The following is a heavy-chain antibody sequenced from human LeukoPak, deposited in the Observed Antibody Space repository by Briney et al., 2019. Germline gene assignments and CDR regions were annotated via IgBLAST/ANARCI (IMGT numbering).Heavy chain of an antibody. V-gene: IGHV3-23*01. CDR3: AKVTALIAVVLAAFDY. D-gene: IGHD2-2*01. CDR2: ISGSGGST. J-gene: IGHJ4*02. Sequence: GGSLRLSCAASGFTFSSYAMSWVRQAPGKGLEWVSAISGSGGSTYYADSVKGRFTISRDNSKNTLYLQMNSLRAEDTAVYYCAKVTALIAVVLAAFDYWGQGTLVTVSS. CDR1: GFTFSSYA.